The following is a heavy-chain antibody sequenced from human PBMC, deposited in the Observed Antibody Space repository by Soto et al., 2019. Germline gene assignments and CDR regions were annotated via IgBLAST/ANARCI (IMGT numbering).Heavy chain of an antibody. D-gene: IGHD3-22*01. CDR3: ARSLYYYDRRGYYFGY. Sequence: SETLSLTCTVSGGSISSGGYYWSWIRQHPGKGLKRIGYIYYRGNTYYNPSLKSRIAISLDTSKIQFSLKLSFVTAADTAVYYCARSLYYYDRRGYYFGYWGQGTQVTVPS. CDR1: GGSISSGGYY. V-gene: IGHV4-30-4*02. J-gene: IGHJ4*02. CDR2: IYYRGNT.